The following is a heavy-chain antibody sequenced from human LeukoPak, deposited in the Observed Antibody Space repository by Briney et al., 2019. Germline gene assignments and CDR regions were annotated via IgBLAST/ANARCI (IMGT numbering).Heavy chain of an antibody. J-gene: IGHJ4*02. Sequence: GGSLRLSCAASGFTFSSYAMHWVRQAPGKGLEWVAVISYDGSNKYYADSVKGRFTISRDNAKNSLYLQMNSLRAEDTAVYHCARAQEPRDVVVPAAIDYWGQGTLVTVSS. CDR3: ARAQEPRDVVVPAAIDY. CDR1: GFTFSSYA. D-gene: IGHD2-2*01. CDR2: ISYDGSNK. V-gene: IGHV3-30-3*01.